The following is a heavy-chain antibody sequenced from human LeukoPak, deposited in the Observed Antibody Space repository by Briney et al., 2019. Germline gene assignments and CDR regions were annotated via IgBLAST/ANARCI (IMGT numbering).Heavy chain of an antibody. CDR3: ARKGLLWFGENEYFQH. CDR1: GVSISTYY. D-gene: IGHD3-10*01. V-gene: IGHV4-34*01. CDR2: INHSGST. Sequence: SETLSLTCTVSGVSISTYYWSWIRQPPGKGLEWIGEINHSGSTNYNPSLKSRVTISVDTSKNQFSLKLSSVTAADTAVYYCARKGLLWFGENEYFQHWGQGTLVTVSS. J-gene: IGHJ1*01.